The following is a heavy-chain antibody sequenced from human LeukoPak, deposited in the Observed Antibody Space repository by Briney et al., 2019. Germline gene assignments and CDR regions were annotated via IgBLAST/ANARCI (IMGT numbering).Heavy chain of an antibody. Sequence: QSGGSLRLSCAASGFTFSSYAMSWVRQAPGKGLEWVSGISGSGGSTYYADSVKGRSSISRDNSKNTLYLQMNSQRAEDTAVYYCAKAAVVTGYYYGMDVWGQGTTVTVSS. CDR3: AKAAVVTGYYYGMDV. CDR2: ISGSGGST. V-gene: IGHV3-23*01. J-gene: IGHJ6*02. D-gene: IGHD4-23*01. CDR1: GFTFSSYA.